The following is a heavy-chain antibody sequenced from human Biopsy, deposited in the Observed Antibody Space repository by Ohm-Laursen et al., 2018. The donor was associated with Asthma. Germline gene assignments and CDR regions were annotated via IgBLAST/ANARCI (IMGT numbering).Heavy chain of an antibody. CDR3: ARAQDYYDSRGYYRSFDY. Sequence: TLPLTCPVPYGSITSGGYYWTWIRQHPGKGLEWIGFIYYSGSTYYNPSLKSRVSISIDTSKNQFSLKLSSVTAADTAVYYCARAQDYYDSRGYYRSFDYWGQGTLVTASS. V-gene: IGHV4-31*03. CDR1: YGSITSGGYY. J-gene: IGHJ4*02. CDR2: IYYSGST. D-gene: IGHD3-22*01.